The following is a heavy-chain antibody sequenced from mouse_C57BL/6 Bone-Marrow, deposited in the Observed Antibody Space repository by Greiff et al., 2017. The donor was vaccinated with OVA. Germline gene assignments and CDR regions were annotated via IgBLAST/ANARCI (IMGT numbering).Heavy chain of an antibody. CDR3: TRGYSNYYAMDY. CDR1: GYTFTDYE. D-gene: IGHD2-5*01. CDR2: IDPETGGT. V-gene: IGHV1-15*01. J-gene: IGHJ4*01. Sequence: VQLKESGAELVRPGASVTLSCKASGYTFTDYEMHWVKQTPVHGLEWIGAIDPETGGTAYNQKFKGKAILTADKSSSTAYMELRSLTFEDSAVYYCTRGYSNYYAMDYWGQGTSVTVSS.